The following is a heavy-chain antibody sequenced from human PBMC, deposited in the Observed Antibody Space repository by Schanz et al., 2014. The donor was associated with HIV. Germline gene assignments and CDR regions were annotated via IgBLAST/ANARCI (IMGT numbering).Heavy chain of an antibody. CDR2: IWYDGSNK. CDR3: AKDGNLYDSRYRGKGNYYHYYGMDV. J-gene: IGHJ6*02. Sequence: QVQLVESGGGVVQPGRSLRLSCAVSGFTFSSYGMHWVRQAPGKGLEWVAVIWYDGSNKYYADSVKGRFTISRDNSKNTLYLQMNSLRAEDTAVYFCAKDGNLYDSRYRGKGNYYHYYGMDVWGQGTTVTVS. D-gene: IGHD3-22*01. V-gene: IGHV3-33*06. CDR1: GFTFSSYG.